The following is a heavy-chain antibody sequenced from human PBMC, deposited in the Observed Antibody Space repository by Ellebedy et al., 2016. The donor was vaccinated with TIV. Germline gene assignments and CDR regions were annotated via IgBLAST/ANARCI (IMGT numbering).Heavy chain of an antibody. V-gene: IGHV1-18*01. CDR1: GYTFTSYG. CDR3: ARHSGSGTYYRNGMDV. Sequence: AASVKVSCKASGYTFTSYGISWVRQAPGQGLDWMGWVSAYIGNTNYAENLQGRVTMTTDTSTDTAYMELRSLRSDDTAVYFCARHSGSGTYYRNGMDVWGQGTTVTVSS. J-gene: IGHJ6*02. D-gene: IGHD3-10*01. CDR2: VSAYIGNT.